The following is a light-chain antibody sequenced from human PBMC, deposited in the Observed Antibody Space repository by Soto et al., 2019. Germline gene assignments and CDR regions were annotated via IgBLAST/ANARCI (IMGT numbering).Light chain of an antibody. CDR2: TAS. J-gene: IGKJ3*01. Sequence: DIQMTQSPSSLSASVGDIVTITFRARQNIGTYLNWYQQKPGKAPKLLIYTASTLQSGVPSRFSGSGSGTDFTLTISSLQPEDFATYYCQQSYTTPRTFGPGTKVDI. V-gene: IGKV1-39*01. CDR1: QNIGTY. CDR3: QQSYTTPRT.